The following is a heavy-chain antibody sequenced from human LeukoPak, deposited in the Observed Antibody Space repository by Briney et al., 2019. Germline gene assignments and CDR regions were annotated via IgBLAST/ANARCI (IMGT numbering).Heavy chain of an antibody. V-gene: IGHV3-64*01. CDR2: ISSNGGST. CDR3: ARGGGDCSSTSCYLEY. D-gene: IGHD2-2*01. CDR1: VFTFSSYA. Sequence: PGLALRLSRAASVFTFSSYAMHWVRQAPGKGLEYVSAISSNGGSTYYANSVKGRFTISRDNSKNTLYLQVGSLRAEDMAVYYCARGGGDCSSTSCYLEYWGQGTLVTVSS. J-gene: IGHJ4*02.